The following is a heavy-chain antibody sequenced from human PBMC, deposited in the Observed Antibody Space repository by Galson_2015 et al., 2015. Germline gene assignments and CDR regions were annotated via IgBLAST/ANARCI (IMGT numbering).Heavy chain of an antibody. CDR3: ARGGATAFDA. CDR2: ISAYNGNT. D-gene: IGHD1-26*01. Sequence: SVKASCKASGYTFTTYTISWVRQAPEQGLEWMGWISAYNGNTKYAQNLQGRVTMTTDTSTSTAYMELRSLRSDDTAVYYCARGGATAFDARGQGPLATVSS. CDR1: GYTFTTYT. V-gene: IGHV1-18*01. J-gene: IGHJ4*02.